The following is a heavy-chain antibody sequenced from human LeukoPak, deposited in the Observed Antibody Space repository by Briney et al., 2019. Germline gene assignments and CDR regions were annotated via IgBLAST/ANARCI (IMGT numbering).Heavy chain of an antibody. CDR2: IYSGGST. CDR3: ARASGWLYYYYGMDV. CDR1: GLTFSSHW. D-gene: IGHD3-3*01. J-gene: IGHJ6*02. Sequence: GGSLRLSCAASGLTFSSHWMHWVRQAPGKGLEWVSVIYSGGSTYYADSVKGRFTISRDNSKNTLYLQMNSLRAEDTAVYYCARASGWLYYYYGMDVWGQGTTVTVSS. V-gene: IGHV3-53*01.